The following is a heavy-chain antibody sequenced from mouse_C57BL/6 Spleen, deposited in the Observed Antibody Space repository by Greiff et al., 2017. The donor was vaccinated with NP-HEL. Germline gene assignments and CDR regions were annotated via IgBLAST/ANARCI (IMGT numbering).Heavy chain of an antibody. Sequence: VQLQQPGAELVMPGASVKLSCKASGYTFTSYWMHWVKQRPGQGLEWIGEIDPSDSYTNYNQKFKGKSTLTVDKSSSTAYMQLSSLTSEDSAVYYCARTLYYGSPAWFAYWGQGTLVTVSA. J-gene: IGHJ3*01. CDR2: IDPSDSYT. CDR1: GYTFTSYW. D-gene: IGHD1-1*01. V-gene: IGHV1-69*01. CDR3: ARTLYYGSPAWFAY.